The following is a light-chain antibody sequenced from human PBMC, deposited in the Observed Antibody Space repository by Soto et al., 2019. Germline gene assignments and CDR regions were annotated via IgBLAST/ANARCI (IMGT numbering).Light chain of an antibody. V-gene: IGKV3-20*01. CDR3: QQYGSSPRT. J-gene: IGKJ1*01. CDR1: QSVSSVY. Sequence: EIVMTQSPATLSVSPGERATLSCRASQSVSSVYLAWYQQKPGQAPRLLIYDASTRATGIPDRFSGSGSGTDFTLTISRLEPEDFAVYYCQQYGSSPRTFGQGTKVDIK. CDR2: DAS.